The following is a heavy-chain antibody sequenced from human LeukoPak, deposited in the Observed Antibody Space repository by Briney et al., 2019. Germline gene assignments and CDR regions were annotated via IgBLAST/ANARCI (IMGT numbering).Heavy chain of an antibody. CDR1: GFTFSSYW. CDR2: IRQDGSVQ. CDR3: HVTTRSRGFDY. D-gene: IGHD1/OR15-1a*01. J-gene: IGHJ4*02. V-gene: IGHV3-7*01. Sequence: PGGSLRLSCAASGFTFSSYWMSWVRQAPGKGLEWLANIRQDGSVQNYVDSVKGRFTISRDNPKNSVYLQMSSLRAEDTAVYYCHVTTRSRGFDYWGRGTLVTVSS.